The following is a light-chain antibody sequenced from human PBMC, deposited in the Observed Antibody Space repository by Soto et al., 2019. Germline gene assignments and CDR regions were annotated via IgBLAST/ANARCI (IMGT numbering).Light chain of an antibody. CDR2: EGT. Sequence: ALAQPASVSGSPGQSITISCSGTTSDVGGYNLVSWYQQHTAKAPKLLIYEGTQRPSGVSSRFSGSKSGNTASLTISGLQAEDEADYYCCSYASSSSYVFGTGTKV. CDR3: CSYASSSSYV. J-gene: IGLJ1*01. CDR1: TSDVGGYNL. V-gene: IGLV2-23*01.